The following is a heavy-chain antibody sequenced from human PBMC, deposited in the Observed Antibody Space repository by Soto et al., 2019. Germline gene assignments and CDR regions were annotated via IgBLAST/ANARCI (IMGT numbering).Heavy chain of an antibody. V-gene: IGHV4-59*01. D-gene: IGHD4-17*01. CDR2: IYYSGST. J-gene: IGHJ6*02. CDR3: ARDYGDYGQGQYYYYYYGMDV. CDR1: GGSISSYY. Sequence: PSETLSLTCTVSGGSISSYYWSWIREPPLNVLARIGYIYYSGSTNYNPSLKSRVTISVDTSKNQFSLKLSSVTAADTAVYYCARDYGDYGQGQYYYYYYGMDVWGQGTTVTVSS.